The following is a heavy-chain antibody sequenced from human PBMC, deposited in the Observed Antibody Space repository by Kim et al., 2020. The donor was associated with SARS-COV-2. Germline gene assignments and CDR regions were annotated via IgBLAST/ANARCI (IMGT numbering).Heavy chain of an antibody. J-gene: IGHJ6*02. D-gene: IGHD4-17*01. CDR2: ISSSSSTI. CDR3: ARWYGDYDFYYYGMDV. Sequence: GGSLRLSCAASGFTFSSYSMNWVRQAPGKGLEWVSYISSSSSTIYYADSVKGRFTISRDNAKNSLYLQMNSLRDEDTAVYYCARWYGDYDFYYYGMDVWGQGTTVTVSS. CDR1: GFTFSSYS. V-gene: IGHV3-48*02.